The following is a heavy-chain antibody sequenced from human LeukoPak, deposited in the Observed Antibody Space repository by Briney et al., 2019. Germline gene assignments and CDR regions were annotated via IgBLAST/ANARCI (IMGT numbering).Heavy chain of an antibody. CDR2: ISYDGSNK. CDR1: VFTFSSYA. J-gene: IGHJ4*02. CDR3: ARGRDYYGSGRRFDY. V-gene: IGHV3-30*04. D-gene: IGHD3-10*01. Sequence: GGSLRLSCAASVFTFSSYAMHWVRQAPGKGLEWVAVISYDGSNKYYADSVKGRFTISRDNSKNTLYLQMNSLRAEDTAVSYCARGRDYYGSGRRFDYWGQGTLVTVSS.